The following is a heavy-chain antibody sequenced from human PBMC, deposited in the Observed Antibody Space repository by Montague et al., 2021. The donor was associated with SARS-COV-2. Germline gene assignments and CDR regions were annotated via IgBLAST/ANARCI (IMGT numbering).Heavy chain of an antibody. V-gene: IGHV3-9*01. CDR1: GFTFGNYA. J-gene: IGHJ3*02. CDR3: ARVSADDTSGYYLNDAFDI. Sequence: SLRLSCAASGFTFGNYAMHWVRQAPGKGLEWVSGIIWNSGAIAYXDSVKGRFTISRDNAKNALYLQMNSLSAVDTAMYFCARVSADDTSGYYLNDAFDIWGQGTMVTVS. CDR2: IIWNSGAI. D-gene: IGHD3-22*01.